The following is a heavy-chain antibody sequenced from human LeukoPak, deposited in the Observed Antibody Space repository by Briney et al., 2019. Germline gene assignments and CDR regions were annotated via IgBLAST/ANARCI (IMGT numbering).Heavy chain of an antibody. D-gene: IGHD5-18*01. J-gene: IGHJ2*01. CDR1: GGSFSGYY. CDR2: INHSGST. Sequence: SETLSLTCAVYGGSFSGYYWSWIRQPPGKGLEWIGEINHSGSTNYNPSLKSRVTISVDTSKNQFSLKLSSVTPADTAVYYCATDGDTAMAIQDWYFDLWGRGTLVTVSS. CDR3: ATDGDTAMAIQDWYFDL. V-gene: IGHV4-34*01.